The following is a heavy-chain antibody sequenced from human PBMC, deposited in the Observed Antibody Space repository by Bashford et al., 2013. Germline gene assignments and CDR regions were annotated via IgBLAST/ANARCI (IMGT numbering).Heavy chain of an antibody. Sequence: SETLSLTCTVSGGSVSGYYWTWIRQPAGKGLEWIGRIYSGGSTTYNPSLKSRVTMSVDASNNQVSLKLSSVTAADTAVYYCARVVVAAMNFDYWGPGTLVTVSS. CDR1: GGSVSGYY. V-gene: IGHV4-4*07. CDR3: ARVVVAAMNFDY. CDR2: IYSGGST. D-gene: IGHD2-15*01. J-gene: IGHJ4*03.